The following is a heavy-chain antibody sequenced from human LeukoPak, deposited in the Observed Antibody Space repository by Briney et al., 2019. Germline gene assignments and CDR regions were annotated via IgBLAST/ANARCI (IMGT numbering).Heavy chain of an antibody. CDR1: GFTFDDYG. CDR3: ARLKYYYDSSGYYYYYYYMDV. D-gene: IGHD3-22*01. J-gene: IGHJ6*03. CDR2: INWNGGST. Sequence: PGGSLRLSCAASGFTFDDYGMSWVRQAPGKGLEWVSGINWNGGSTGYADSVKGRFIISRDNAKNSLYLQMNSLRAEDTALYYCARLKYYYDSSGYYYYYYYMDVWGKGTTVTVSS. V-gene: IGHV3-20*04.